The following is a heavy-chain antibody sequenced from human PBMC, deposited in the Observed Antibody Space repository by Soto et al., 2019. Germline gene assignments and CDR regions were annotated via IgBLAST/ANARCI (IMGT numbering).Heavy chain of an antibody. Sequence: SETLSLTCTVSGGSIRDYHWSWIRQPPGKGLEWIGYIYDTGITNYNSALQSRVTFSIDTSETQFSLRLTSVTAADTAVYYCARHSSGFLPSTGWFDAWGQGSLVTVS. CDR2: IYDTGIT. D-gene: IGHD3-10*01. J-gene: IGHJ5*02. CDR1: GGSIRDYH. V-gene: IGHV4-59*08. CDR3: ARHSSGFLPSTGWFDA.